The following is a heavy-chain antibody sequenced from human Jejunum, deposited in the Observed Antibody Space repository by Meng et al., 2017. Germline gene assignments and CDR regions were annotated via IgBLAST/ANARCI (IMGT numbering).Heavy chain of an antibody. D-gene: IGHD2-2*01. CDR2: IYNGGNT. J-gene: IGHJ4*02. V-gene: IGHV4-4*02. CDR3: VRGEFAMLARFDF. Sequence: QVQLQESGPGLVKPSGPLSLTCAVSGGYINKENWWSWVRQSPERGLGWIGEIYNGGNTNYNPSLNRRVTMSVDESTNQMSLKLTSVTAADTAVYYCVRGEFAMLARFDFWGQGILVTVSS. CDR1: GGYINKENW.